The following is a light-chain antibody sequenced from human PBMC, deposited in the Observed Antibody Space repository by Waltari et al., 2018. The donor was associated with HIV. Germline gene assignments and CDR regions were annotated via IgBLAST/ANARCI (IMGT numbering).Light chain of an antibody. V-gene: IGKV3D-20*01. CDR1: QRVSSSY. Sequence: EIVLTQSPATLSLSPGERATLSCGASQRVSSSYLAWYQQKPGLAPRLLIYDASTRATGIPDRFSGSGSGTDFSLTISRLEPEDFAVYYCQQYGSSTSYTFGQGTKLEIK. CDR2: DAS. CDR3: QQYGSSTSYT. J-gene: IGKJ2*01.